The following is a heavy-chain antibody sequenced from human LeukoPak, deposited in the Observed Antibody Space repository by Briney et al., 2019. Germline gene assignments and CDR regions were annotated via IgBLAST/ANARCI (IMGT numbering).Heavy chain of an antibody. J-gene: IGHJ6*02. CDR1: GGTFSSYA. CDR3: ARWEVTTVNDYYSYGMDV. Sequence: ASVKVSCKASGGTFSSYAISWVRQAPGQGLEWMGGIIPIFGTANYAQKFQGRVTITAGESTSTAYMKLSSMRSEDTAVYYCARWEVTTVNDYYSYGMDVWGQGTTVTVSS. V-gene: IGHV1-69*13. D-gene: IGHD4-11*01. CDR2: IIPIFGTA.